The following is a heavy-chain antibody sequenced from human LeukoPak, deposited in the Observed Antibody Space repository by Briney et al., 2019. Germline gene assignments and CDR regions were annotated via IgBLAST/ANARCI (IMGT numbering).Heavy chain of an antibody. CDR1: GFTFSSYG. D-gene: IGHD6-13*01. CDR2: ISYDGTNK. J-gene: IGHJ3*02. Sequence: GGSLRLSCAASGFTFSSYGMHWVRQAPGKGLEWVAVISYDGTNKYYADSVKGRFTISRDNSKNTLYLQMNSLRAEDTAVYYCAKEQQLVRPNDAFDIWGQGTMVTVPS. V-gene: IGHV3-30*18. CDR3: AKEQQLVRPNDAFDI.